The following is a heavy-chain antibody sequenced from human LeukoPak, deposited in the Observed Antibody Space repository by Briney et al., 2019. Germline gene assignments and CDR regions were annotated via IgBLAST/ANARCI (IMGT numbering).Heavy chain of an antibody. D-gene: IGHD1-26*01. Sequence: SQTLSLTCTVSGGSISSGDYYWSWIRQPPGTGLEWIGYIYYSGSTYYNPSLKSRVTISVDTSKNQFSLKLSSVTAADTAVYYCARGEEEHGSYADYWGQGTLVTVSS. CDR1: GGSISSGDYY. CDR2: IYYSGST. CDR3: ARGEEEHGSYADY. V-gene: IGHV4-30-4*01. J-gene: IGHJ4*02.